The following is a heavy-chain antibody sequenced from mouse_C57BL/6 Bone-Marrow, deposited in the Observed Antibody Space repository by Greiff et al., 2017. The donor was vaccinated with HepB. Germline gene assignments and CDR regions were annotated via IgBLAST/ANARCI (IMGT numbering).Heavy chain of an antibody. V-gene: IGHV1-22*01. CDR1: GYTFTDYN. Sequence: EVQLQQSGPELVKPGASVKMSCKASGYTFTDYNMHWVKQSHGKSLEWIGYINPNNGGTSDNKKFKGKATLTVNKSSSRADVELRSLTSEDSAVYYCARLYWYFDVWGTGTTVTVSS. CDR2: INPNNGGT. J-gene: IGHJ1*03. CDR3: ARLYWYFDV.